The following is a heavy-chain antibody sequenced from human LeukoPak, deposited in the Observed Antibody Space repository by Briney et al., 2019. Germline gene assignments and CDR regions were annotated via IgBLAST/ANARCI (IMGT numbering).Heavy chain of an antibody. J-gene: IGHJ4*02. CDR3: ARGLYYFDY. Sequence: ASVKVSCKASGYSFTGYYMHWVRQAPGQGLEWMGWINPYSGDTKYAQKFQGRVTVTRDTSISTAYMELSGLRSDDTAVYYCARGLYYFDYWGQGTLVTVSS. CDR1: GYSFTGYY. CDR2: INPYSGDT. V-gene: IGHV1-2*02.